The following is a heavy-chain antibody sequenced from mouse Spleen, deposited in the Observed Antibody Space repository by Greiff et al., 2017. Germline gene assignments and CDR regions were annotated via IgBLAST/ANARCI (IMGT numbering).Heavy chain of an antibody. V-gene: IGHV1-53*01. CDR1: GYTFTSYW. J-gene: IGHJ4*01. CDR2: INPSNGGT. CDR3: ARGELFYAMDY. Sequence: QVQLKQPGAELVRPGSSVKLSCKASGYTFTSYWMHWVKQRPGQGLEWIGNINPSNGGTNYNEKFKSKATLTVDKSSSTAYMQLSSLTSEDSAVYYCARGELFYAMDYWGQGTSVTVSS.